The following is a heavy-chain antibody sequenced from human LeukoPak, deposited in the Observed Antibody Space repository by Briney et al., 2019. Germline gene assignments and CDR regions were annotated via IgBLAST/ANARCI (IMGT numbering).Heavy chain of an antibody. J-gene: IGHJ6*02. CDR1: GYTFTSYD. Sequence: GAPVKVSCKASGYTFTSYDINWVRQATGQGLEWMGWMNPNSGNTGYAQKFQGRVTMTRNTSISTAYMELSSLRSEDTAVYYCARGPGWRYGMDVWGQGTTVTVSS. CDR3: ARGPGWRYGMDV. D-gene: IGHD6-19*01. CDR2: MNPNSGNT. V-gene: IGHV1-8*01.